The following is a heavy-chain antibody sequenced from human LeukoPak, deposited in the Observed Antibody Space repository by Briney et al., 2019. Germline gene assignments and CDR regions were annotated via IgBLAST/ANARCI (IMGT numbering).Heavy chain of an antibody. J-gene: IGHJ4*02. CDR2: ANSDGSST. CDR1: GFIVSSTY. CDR3: AGGDSGFGY. V-gene: IGHV3-74*01. D-gene: IGHD3-10*01. Sequence: PGGSLRLSCATSGFIVSSTYMSWVRQAPGKGLEWVSRANSDGSSTSYADSVKGRFAISRDNAKNTLYLQMNSLRVEDTAVYYCAGGDSGFGYWGQGTLVTVSS.